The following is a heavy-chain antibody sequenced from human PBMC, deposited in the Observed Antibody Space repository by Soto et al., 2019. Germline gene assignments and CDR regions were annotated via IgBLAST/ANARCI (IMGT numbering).Heavy chain of an antibody. V-gene: IGHV3-15*01. CDR1: GFPFSNGW. CDR2: IKSKSDGETR. CDR3: STDLGYYSLDV. Sequence: EVQLVESGGDLVKPGGSLRLSCAASGFPFSNGWMSWVRQAPGKGLEWVGRIKSKSDGETRDYAGTVKVRFTISRDDSKKTLYLQMNSLKPEDTAVYYCSTDLGYYSLDVWGQGTTVNVSS. J-gene: IGHJ6*02. D-gene: IGHD2-15*01.